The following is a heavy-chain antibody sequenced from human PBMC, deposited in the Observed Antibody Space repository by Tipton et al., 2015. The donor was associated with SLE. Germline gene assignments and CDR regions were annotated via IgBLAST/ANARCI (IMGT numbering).Heavy chain of an antibody. CDR3: ARVGGVGATRYYYDMDV. D-gene: IGHD1-26*01. CDR1: GGSISSGSYY. V-gene: IGHV4-61*02. J-gene: IGHJ6*03. CDR2: IYTSGST. Sequence: LRLSCTVSGGSISSGSYYWSWIRQPAGKGLEWIGRIYTSGSTNYNPSLKSRVTISVDTSKNQFSLKLSSVTAADTAVYYCARVGGVGATRYYYDMDVWGKGTTVTVSS.